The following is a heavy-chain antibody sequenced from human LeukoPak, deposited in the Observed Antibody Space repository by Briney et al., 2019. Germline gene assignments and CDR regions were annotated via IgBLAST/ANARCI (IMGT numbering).Heavy chain of an antibody. J-gene: IGHJ4*02. D-gene: IGHD3-3*01. CDR3: AKGAGITIFGVVIMNPFDY. Sequence: PGRSLRLSCAASGFTFDDYGMSWVRQAPGKGLEWVSGINWNGGSAGYADSVKGRFTISRDNAKNSLYLQMNSLRAEDTALYHCAKGAGITIFGVVIMNPFDYWGQGTLVTVSS. V-gene: IGHV3-20*01. CDR2: INWNGGSA. CDR1: GFTFDDYG.